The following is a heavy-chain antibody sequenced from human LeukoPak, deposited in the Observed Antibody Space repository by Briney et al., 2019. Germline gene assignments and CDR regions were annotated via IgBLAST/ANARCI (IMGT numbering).Heavy chain of an antibody. CDR1: GFTFDAHA. V-gene: IGHV3-43*02. J-gene: IGHJ4*02. CDR2: ISGDGGTT. CDR3: AKRSGSPHNFDY. Sequence: GGSLRLSCAASGFTFDAHAMNWVRQAPGKPLEWVSLISGDGGTTHYADSVKGRSTISRDNSRNTLYLQMKSLRTEDTALYYCAKRSGSPHNFDYWGRGTLVTVSS. D-gene: IGHD1-14*01.